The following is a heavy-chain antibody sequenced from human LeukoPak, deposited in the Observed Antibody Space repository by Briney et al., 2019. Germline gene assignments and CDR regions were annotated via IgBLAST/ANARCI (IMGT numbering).Heavy chain of an antibody. D-gene: IGHD3-22*01. CDR3: ARDSGHHYDQLDC. J-gene: IGHJ4*02. Sequence: GGSLRLSCAASGFTFSSYAMSWVRQAPGKGLEWVSYISVSGSRTTYADSVQGRFIISRNDAQNSLYLQMNSLRDEDTAVYYCARDSGHHYDQLDCWGQGTLVTVSS. CDR1: GFTFSSYA. CDR2: ISVSGSRT. V-gene: IGHV3-23*01.